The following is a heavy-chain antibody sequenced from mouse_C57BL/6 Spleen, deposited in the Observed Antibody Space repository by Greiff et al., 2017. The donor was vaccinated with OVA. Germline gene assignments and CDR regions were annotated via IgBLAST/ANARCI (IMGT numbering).Heavy chain of an antibody. CDR2: ISYDGSN. V-gene: IGHV3-6*01. Sequence: DVKLVESGPGLVKPSQSLSLTCSVTGYSITSGYYWNWIRQFPGNKLEWMGYISYDGSNNYNPSLKNRISITRDTSKNQFFLKLNSVTTEDTATYYCASASNYEAWFAYWGQGTLVTVSA. J-gene: IGHJ3*01. CDR1: GYSITSGYY. D-gene: IGHD2-5*01. CDR3: ASASNYEAWFAY.